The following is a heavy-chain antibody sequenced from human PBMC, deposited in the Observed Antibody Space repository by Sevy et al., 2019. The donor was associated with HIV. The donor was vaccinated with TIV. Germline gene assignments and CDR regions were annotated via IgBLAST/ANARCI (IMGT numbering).Heavy chain of an antibody. V-gene: IGHV1-8*01. J-gene: IGHJ5*02. CDR1: GYTFTSYD. Sequence: ASVKVSCKASGYTFTSYDINWVRQATGQGLEWMGWMNPNSGNTGYAQKFQGRVTMTRNTSISTAYMELSSLRSENTGVYYCARGRYCSSTSCYHNWFDPWGQGTLVTVSS. CDR3: ARGRYCSSTSCYHNWFDP. D-gene: IGHD2-2*01. CDR2: MNPNSGNT.